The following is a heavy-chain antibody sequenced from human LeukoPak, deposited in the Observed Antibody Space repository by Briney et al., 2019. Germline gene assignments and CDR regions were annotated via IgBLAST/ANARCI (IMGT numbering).Heavy chain of an antibody. CDR2: IYYSGST. J-gene: IGHJ6*04. CDR1: GGSISSYY. D-gene: IGHD6-13*01. V-gene: IGHV4-59*01. CDR3: ARDRSRGSSWYPDSYYYYGMDV. Sequence: PSETLSLTCTVSGGSISSYYWSWIRQPPGKGLEWIGYIYYSGSTNYNPSLKSRVTISVATSKNQFSLKLSSVTAADTAVYYCARDRSRGSSWYPDSYYYYGMDVWGKGTTVTVSS.